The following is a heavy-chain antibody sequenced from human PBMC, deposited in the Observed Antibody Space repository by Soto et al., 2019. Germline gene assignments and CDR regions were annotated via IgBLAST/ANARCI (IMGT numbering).Heavy chain of an antibody. CDR3: AKKGFCSSGSCYGVDY. CDR2: IGASGGT. J-gene: IGHJ4*02. V-gene: IGHV3-23*01. D-gene: IGHD2-15*01. CDR1: GFTLNNYA. Sequence: GGSLRLSCAASGFTLNNYAMSWVRQAPGKGLEWVSAIGASGGTYYADSVKGRFTVSRDNSKNTLYLQMNSLSAEDTAIYYCAKKGFCSSGSCYGVDYWGQGTLVTVSS.